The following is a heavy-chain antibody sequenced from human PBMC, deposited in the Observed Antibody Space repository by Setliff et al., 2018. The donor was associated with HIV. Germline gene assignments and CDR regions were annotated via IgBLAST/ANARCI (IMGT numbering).Heavy chain of an antibody. V-gene: IGHV4-39*01. Sequence: SETLSLTCTVSGESISGSSYCWGWVRQPPGKGLEWIGSFFYSGSTYYNPSLKSRLTISVDTSKNQFSLKLRSATATDTALYYCARVSSSYYFLGAFDSWGQGTLVTVSS. CDR2: FFYSGST. CDR1: GESISGSSYC. D-gene: IGHD6-13*01. CDR3: ARVSSSYYFLGAFDS. J-gene: IGHJ4*02.